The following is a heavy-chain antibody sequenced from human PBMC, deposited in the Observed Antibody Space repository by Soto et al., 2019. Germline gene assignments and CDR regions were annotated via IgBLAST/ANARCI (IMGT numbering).Heavy chain of an antibody. Sequence: QVQLVQSGAEVKKPGASVKVSCKASGYTFTSYGISWVRQAPGQGLDWMGWISAYNGNTNYAQKLYGRVTMTTDTSTSTAYMELRSLRYDDTAVYYCARHTEDYDILTGYYWPGYFDLWGRGTLVTVSS. CDR1: GYTFTSYG. V-gene: IGHV1-18*01. CDR3: ARHTEDYDILTGYYWPGYFDL. D-gene: IGHD3-9*01. J-gene: IGHJ2*01. CDR2: ISAYNGNT.